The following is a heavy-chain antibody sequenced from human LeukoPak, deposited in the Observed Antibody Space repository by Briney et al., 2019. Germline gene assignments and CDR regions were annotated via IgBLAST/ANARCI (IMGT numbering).Heavy chain of an antibody. CDR2: ISRSGDSS. J-gene: IGHJ4*02. CDR1: GFTFSSYA. V-gene: IGHV3-23*01. CDR3: AKSARITIFGMIRD. Sequence: PGGSLRLSCASSGFTFSSYAMSWVRQPPGKGLDWVSSISRSGDSSYYADSVKGRFTISRDNSKNTLYLQMNNLRADDMAVYFCAKSARITIFGMIRDWGQGTLVTVSS. D-gene: IGHD3-3*01.